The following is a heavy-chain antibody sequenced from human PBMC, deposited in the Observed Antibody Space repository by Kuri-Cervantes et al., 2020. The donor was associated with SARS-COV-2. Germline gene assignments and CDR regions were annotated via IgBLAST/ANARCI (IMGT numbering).Heavy chain of an antibody. J-gene: IGHJ4*02. CDR3: YAIAVAGTVDY. D-gene: IGHD6-19*01. CDR2: ISSSSSYI. Sequence: GESLKISCAASGFTFSSYSMNWVRQAPGKGLEWVSSISSSSSYIFYADSVKGRFTISRDNAKNSLYLQMNSLRAEDNAVYYCYAIAVAGTVDYWGQGTLVTVSS. CDR1: GFTFSSYS. V-gene: IGHV3-21*01.